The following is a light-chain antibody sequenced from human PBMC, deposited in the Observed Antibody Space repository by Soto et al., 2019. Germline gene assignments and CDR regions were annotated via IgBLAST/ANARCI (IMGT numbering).Light chain of an antibody. CDR2: DNN. CDR3: ATWDGSLPGEV. J-gene: IGLJ2*01. V-gene: IGLV1-51*01. Sequence: QSVLTQSPSGSAAPGQKVTISYSGSSSNIGNNYVSWYQQLPGTAPKLLIYDNNKRPSGIPDRFSGSKSGTSGTLDITGLQTGDEADYYCATWDGSLPGEVFGGGTKLTVL. CDR1: SSNIGNNY.